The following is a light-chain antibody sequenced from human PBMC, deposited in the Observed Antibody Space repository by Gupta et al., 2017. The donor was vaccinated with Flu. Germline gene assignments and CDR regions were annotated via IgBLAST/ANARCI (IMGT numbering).Light chain of an antibody. CDR3: QQYNNWPPLT. V-gene: IGKV3D-15*01. CDR2: DAS. Sequence: TLSVSLGERATLSCRTSQSVRSKVAWLQQKPGQAPRLLIYDASTRATGIPARFSGSGSGTEFTLTISSLQSEDCAVYYCQQYNNWPPLTFGAGTKLEIK. J-gene: IGKJ4*01. CDR1: QSVRSK.